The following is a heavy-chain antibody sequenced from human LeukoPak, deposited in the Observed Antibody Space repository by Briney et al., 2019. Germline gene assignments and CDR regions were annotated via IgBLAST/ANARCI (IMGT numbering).Heavy chain of an antibody. D-gene: IGHD6-6*01. CDR3: ARDWGVSARPGYMDV. V-gene: IGHV4-59*01. Sequence: ETLSLTCTVSGGSISNYYWSWIRQPPGKGLEWIEYIYYSGSTKYNPSLKSRVTISVDTSKNQFSLRLSSVTAADTAVYYCARDWGVSARPGYMDVWGKGTTVTVSS. J-gene: IGHJ6*03. CDR2: IYYSGST. CDR1: GGSISNYY.